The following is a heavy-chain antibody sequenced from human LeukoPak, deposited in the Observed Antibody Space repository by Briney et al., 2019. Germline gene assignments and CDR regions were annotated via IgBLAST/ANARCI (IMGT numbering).Heavy chain of an antibody. CDR2: ITDSGCKT. Sequence: GGCLRLSCAASGLTFSNYAMNWVRQASWKGLEWVSGITDSGCKTYYADSVKGRFSISRDNSKNTVYLQMSDLRAEDTAVYYCAKITKATTPNYWGQGTLVTVSS. CDR3: AKITKATTPNY. V-gene: IGHV3-23*01. D-gene: IGHD4-17*01. J-gene: IGHJ4*02. CDR1: GLTFSNYA.